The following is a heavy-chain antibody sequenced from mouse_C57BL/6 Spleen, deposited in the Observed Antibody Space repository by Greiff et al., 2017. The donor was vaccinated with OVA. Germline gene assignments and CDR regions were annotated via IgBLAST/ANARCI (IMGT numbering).Heavy chain of an antibody. CDR1: GYTFTDYY. V-gene: IGHV1-76*01. J-gene: IGHJ1*03. CDR2: IYPGSGNT. CDR3: ARSPPSDWYFDV. Sequence: VQLQQSGAELVRPGASVKLSCKASGYTFTDYYINWVKQRPGQGLEWIARIYPGSGNTYYNEKFKGKATLTAEKSSSTAYLQLSSLTSEDSAFYFCARSPPSDWYFDVWGTGTTVTVSS.